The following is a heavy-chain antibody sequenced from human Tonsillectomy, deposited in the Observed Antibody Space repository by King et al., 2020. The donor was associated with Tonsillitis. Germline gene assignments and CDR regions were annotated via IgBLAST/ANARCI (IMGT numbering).Heavy chain of an antibody. CDR3: ARDLFTAQEYCYSWGGPAANNYYYYGMDV. D-gene: IGHD2-21*02. J-gene: IGHJ6*02. V-gene: IGHV3-30*11. CDR2: TSYDGSNK. Sequence: VQLVESGGGVVPPGRSLRLSCAASGFTFSGHAIHWVRQAPGQGLEWVAVTSYDGSNKYYGESVKGRFTISRDSSKNTTYLQMNSLRAENTAVYYCARDLFTAQEYCYSWGGPAANNYYYYGMDVWGQGTTVTVSS. CDR1: GFTFSGHA.